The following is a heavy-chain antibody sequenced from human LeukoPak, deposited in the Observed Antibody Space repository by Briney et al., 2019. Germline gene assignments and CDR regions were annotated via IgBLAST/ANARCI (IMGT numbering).Heavy chain of an antibody. CDR2: INHSGST. Sequence: SETLSLTCAVYGGSFSGYYWSWIRQPPGKGLEWIGEINHSGSTNYNPSLKSRDTISVDTSKNQFSLKLSSVTAADTAVYYCARGKMVRGVIFDYWGQGTLVTVSS. CDR1: GGSFSGYY. D-gene: IGHD3-10*01. CDR3: ARGKMVRGVIFDY. J-gene: IGHJ4*02. V-gene: IGHV4-34*01.